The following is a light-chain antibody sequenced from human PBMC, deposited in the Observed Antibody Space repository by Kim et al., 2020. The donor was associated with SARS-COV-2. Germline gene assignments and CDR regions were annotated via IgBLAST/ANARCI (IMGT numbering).Light chain of an antibody. CDR1: QSIFYSSNNNNY. CDR3: QQYYSNPWT. CDR2: WAS. Sequence: ATINCKSSQSIFYSSNNNNYLAWYQQNPGQPPKVLVYWASTRESGVPDRFRGSGSGTEFTLTISSLQAEDVAIYYCQQYYSNPWTFGQGTKVDIK. V-gene: IGKV4-1*01. J-gene: IGKJ1*01.